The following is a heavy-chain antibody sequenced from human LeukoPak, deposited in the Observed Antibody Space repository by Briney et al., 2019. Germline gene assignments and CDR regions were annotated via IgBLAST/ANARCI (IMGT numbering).Heavy chain of an antibody. Sequence: PSETLSLTCTVSGGSIDSNNYNWGWIRQPPGKGLEWIGSIYFSGNTYYNPSLKSPVTISVDTSKNQFSLKLTSVTAADTAVYYCTRLTTYYFDYWGQGTLVTVSS. V-gene: IGHV4-39*01. CDR1: GGSIDSNNYN. CDR2: IYFSGNT. D-gene: IGHD3-3*01. CDR3: TRLTTYYFDY. J-gene: IGHJ4*02.